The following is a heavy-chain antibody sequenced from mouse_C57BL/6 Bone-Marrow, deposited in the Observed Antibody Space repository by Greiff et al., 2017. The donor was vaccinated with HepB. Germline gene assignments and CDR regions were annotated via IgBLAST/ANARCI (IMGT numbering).Heavy chain of an antibody. CDR1: GFNIKNTY. CDR2: IDPANGNT. V-gene: IGHV14-3*01. J-gene: IGHJ1*03. D-gene: IGHD2-5*01. Sequence: EVQLQQSVAELVRPGASVKLSCTASGFNIKNTYMHWVKQRPEQGLEWIGRIDPANGNTKYAPKFQGKATITADTSSNTAYLQLSSLTSEDTAIYYCARRPYYSNYGNWYFDVWGTGTTVTVSS. CDR3: ARRPYYSNYGNWYFDV.